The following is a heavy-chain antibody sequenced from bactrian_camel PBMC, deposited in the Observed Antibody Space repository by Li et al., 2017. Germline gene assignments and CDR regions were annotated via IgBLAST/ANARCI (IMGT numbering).Heavy chain of an antibody. Sequence: HVQLVESGGDSVQTGGSLRLSCQVSGFPVDDSDMDWYRQPPGRACELVSRISSDGSTYFADSVNGRFAISRDNAKSTVYLQMNSLKLEDTAMYYCAADSSARCGGRNRTDFKYNGQGTQVTVS. CDR1: GFPVDDSD. D-gene: IGHD2*01. CDR2: ISSDGST. V-gene: IGHV3S63*01. J-gene: IGHJ4*01.